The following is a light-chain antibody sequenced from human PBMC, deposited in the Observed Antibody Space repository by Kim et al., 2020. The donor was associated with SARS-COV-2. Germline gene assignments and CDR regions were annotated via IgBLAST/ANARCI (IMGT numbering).Light chain of an antibody. V-gene: IGLV7-46*01. CDR1: TGTVTRSHY. Sequence: PEGTVRLARSFSTGTVTRSHYPYWFQQKPRQHPRTLIYDMSSKHAWTPARFSGSLLGGKAALTLSGAQPEDEAEYYCLLSYSGTWVFGGGTKLTVL. J-gene: IGLJ3*02. CDR3: LLSYSGTWV. CDR2: DMS.